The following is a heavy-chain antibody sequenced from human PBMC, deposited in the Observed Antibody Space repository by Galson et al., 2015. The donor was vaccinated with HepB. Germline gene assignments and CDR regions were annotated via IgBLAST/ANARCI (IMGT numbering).Heavy chain of an antibody. J-gene: IGHJ5*02. V-gene: IGHV4-59*01. CDR2: IFYSGTI. D-gene: IGHD3-10*01. CDR1: GASISGSY. CDR3: ARGAHYLGSGSYAS. Sequence: SETLSLTCTVSGASISGSYWSWIRQPPGKGLEWIGYIFYSGTINYNPSLKSRVAMSLNTSKNQFSLKMSAVSAADTAVYYCARGAHYLGSGSYASWGQGTLVIVSS.